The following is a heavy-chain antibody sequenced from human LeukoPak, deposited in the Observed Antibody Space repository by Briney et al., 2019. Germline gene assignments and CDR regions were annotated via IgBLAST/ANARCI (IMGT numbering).Heavy chain of an antibody. J-gene: IGHJ5*02. D-gene: IGHD2-2*01. Sequence: SVKVSCKASGGTFSSYAISWVRQAPGQGLECMGRIIPIFGTANYAQKFQGRVTITTDESTSTAYMELSSLRSEDTAVYYCARDQIPAAAIPNWFDPWGQGTLVTVSS. CDR3: ARDQIPAAAIPNWFDP. CDR2: IIPIFGTA. V-gene: IGHV1-69*05. CDR1: GGTFSSYA.